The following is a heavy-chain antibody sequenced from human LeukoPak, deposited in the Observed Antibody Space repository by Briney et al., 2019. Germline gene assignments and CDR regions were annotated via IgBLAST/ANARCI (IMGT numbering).Heavy chain of an antibody. CDR2: IIPIFGTA. Sequence: SVKVSCKASGGTFSSYAVSWVRQAPGQGLEWMGGIIPIFGTANYAQKFQGRVTITTDESTSTAYMELSSLRSEDTAVYYCARDRVPGILTGYYSLRGWGQGTLVTVSS. J-gene: IGHJ1*01. CDR1: GGTFSSYA. CDR3: ARDRVPGILTGYYSLRG. D-gene: IGHD3-9*01. V-gene: IGHV1-69*05.